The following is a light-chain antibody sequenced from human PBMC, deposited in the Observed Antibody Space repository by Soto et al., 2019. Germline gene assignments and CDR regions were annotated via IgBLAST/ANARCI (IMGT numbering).Light chain of an antibody. J-gene: IGLJ2*01. Sequence: QSALTQPASVSGSPGQSITISCTGTNNDVGGYNYVSWYQQPPGKAPKLILFDVTNRPSGVSNRFSGSKSGNVASLTISGLQAEDEADYYCSSYTSITTMVFGGGTNLTVL. V-gene: IGLV2-14*01. CDR2: DVT. CDR3: SSYTSITTMV. CDR1: NNDVGGYNY.